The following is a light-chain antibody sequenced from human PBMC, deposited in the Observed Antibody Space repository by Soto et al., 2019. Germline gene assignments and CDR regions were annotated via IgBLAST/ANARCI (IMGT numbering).Light chain of an antibody. CDR1: QSVSSY. Sequence: EIVLTQSPATLSLSPGERATLSCRASQSVSSYLAWYQQKPGQAPRLLMYDASNRATGIPARFSGSGSGTDFTLTISRLEPEDFAVYYCQQYGSSPITFGQGTRLEIK. V-gene: IGKV3-20*01. CDR2: DAS. CDR3: QQYGSSPIT. J-gene: IGKJ5*01.